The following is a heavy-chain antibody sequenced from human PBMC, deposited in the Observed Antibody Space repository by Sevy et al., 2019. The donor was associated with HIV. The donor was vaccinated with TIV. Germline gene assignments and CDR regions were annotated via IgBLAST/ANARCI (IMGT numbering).Heavy chain of an antibody. V-gene: IGHV3-30*04. CDR2: ISYDGSNK. D-gene: IGHD2-15*01. CDR1: GFTFSSYA. J-gene: IGHJ4*02. Sequence: GGSLRLSCAASGFTFSSYAMHWVRQAPGKGLEWVAVISYDGSNKYYADSVKGRFTISRDNSKNTLYLQMNSLRAEDTAVYYCARGGDIVVVVAATRSFDYWGQGTLVTVSS. CDR3: ARGGDIVVVVAATRSFDY.